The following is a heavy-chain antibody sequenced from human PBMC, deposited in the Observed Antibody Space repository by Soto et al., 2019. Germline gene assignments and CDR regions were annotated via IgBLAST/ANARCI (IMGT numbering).Heavy chain of an antibody. Sequence: PSETLSLTCTVSGGSISSSSYYWGWIRQPPGKGLEWIGSIYYSGSTYYNPSLKSRVTISVDTSKNQFSLRLSSVTAADTAMYYCARGSSRWHYWGQGTLVTVSS. CDR2: IYYSGST. J-gene: IGHJ4*02. CDR3: ARGSSRWHY. V-gene: IGHV4-39*07. CDR1: GGSISSSSYY. D-gene: IGHD6-13*01.